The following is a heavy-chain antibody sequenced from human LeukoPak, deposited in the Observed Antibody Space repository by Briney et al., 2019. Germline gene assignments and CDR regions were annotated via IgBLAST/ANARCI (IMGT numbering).Heavy chain of an antibody. Sequence: SETLSLTCAVYGGSFSGYYWSWIRQPPGKGLEWIGEINNSGSTNYNPSLKSRVTISVDTSKNQFSLKLSSVTAADTAVYYCASTAVAGTSDYWGQGTLVTVSS. CDR3: ASTAVAGTSDY. J-gene: IGHJ4*02. D-gene: IGHD6-19*01. CDR1: GGSFSGYY. V-gene: IGHV4-34*01. CDR2: INNSGST.